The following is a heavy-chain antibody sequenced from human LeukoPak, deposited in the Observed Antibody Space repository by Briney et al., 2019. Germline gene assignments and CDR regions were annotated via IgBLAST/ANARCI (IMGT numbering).Heavy chain of an antibody. CDR2: LYASGGTNYNTYLD. Sequence: SETLSLTCTVSGGSISSHYWRWVRQPPGKGLEWVGYLYASGGTNYNTYLDNYNPSLKSRVTISEVTSTNQFSLKLTSVTAADTAVYYCARDFGRGNCTDASCFVPWFDPWGQGTLVTVSS. CDR3: ARDFGRGNCTDASCFVPWFDP. J-gene: IGHJ5*02. D-gene: IGHD2-15*01. V-gene: IGHV4-59*11. CDR1: GGSISSHY.